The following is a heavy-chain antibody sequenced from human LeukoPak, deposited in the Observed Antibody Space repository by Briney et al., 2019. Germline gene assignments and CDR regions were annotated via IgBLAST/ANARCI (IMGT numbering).Heavy chain of an antibody. J-gene: IGHJ4*02. CDR3: ARDRPYMGLRLGDFDY. V-gene: IGHV4-30-4*01. Sequence: SETLSLTCTVSGGSISSGDYCWSWIRQPPGKGLEWIGYIYYSGSTYYTPSLKSRVTISVDTSKNQFSLKLSSVTAADTAVYYCARDRPYMGLRLGDFDYWGQGTLVTVSS. CDR2: IYYSGST. D-gene: IGHD5-12*01. CDR1: GGSISSGDYC.